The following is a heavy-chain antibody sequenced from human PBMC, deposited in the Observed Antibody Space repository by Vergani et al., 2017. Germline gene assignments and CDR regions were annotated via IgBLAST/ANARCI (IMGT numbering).Heavy chain of an antibody. CDR2: IKQDGTEK. D-gene: IGHD6-19*01. CDR3: ARGPYTSGWYYFDY. Sequence: AASGFTFSSYGMHWVRQAPGKGLEWVANIKQDGTEKYYVDSVKGRFTISRDNSKNSLYLQMNSLRAEDTAVYYCARGPYTSGWYYFDYWGQGTLVTVSS. CDR1: GFTFSSYG. V-gene: IGHV3-7*01. J-gene: IGHJ4*02.